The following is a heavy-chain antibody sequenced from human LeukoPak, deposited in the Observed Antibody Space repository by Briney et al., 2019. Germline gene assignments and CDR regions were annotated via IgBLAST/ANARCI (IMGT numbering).Heavy chain of an antibody. CDR2: IYHSGST. CDR3: ARYRMIGGYYFDY. CDR1: LYSIRIAYY. V-gene: IGHV4-38-2*01. Sequence: PSETLSLTCAVSLYSIRIAYYRGWIRQPPGKGLEWIGTIYHSGSTYYNPSLKSRVTISVDTSKNQFSLKLSSVTAADTAVYYCARYRMIGGYYFDYWGQGTLVTVSS. D-gene: IGHD3-22*01. J-gene: IGHJ4*02.